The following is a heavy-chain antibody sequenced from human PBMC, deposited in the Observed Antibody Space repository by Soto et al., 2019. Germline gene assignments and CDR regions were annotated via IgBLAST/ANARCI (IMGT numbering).Heavy chain of an antibody. D-gene: IGHD6-19*01. Sequence: XVCLRLSCAASGLTFSSYSMSWVRQAPGKGLEWVSVMSGSGGSTYYADSVKGRFTISRDNSKNTLYLQMNGLRAEDTAVYYCAKGLWEVAGTRYFDYWGQGTLVTVSS. V-gene: IGHV3-23*01. CDR3: AKGLWEVAGTRYFDY. CDR1: GLTFSSYS. J-gene: IGHJ4*02. CDR2: MSGSGGST.